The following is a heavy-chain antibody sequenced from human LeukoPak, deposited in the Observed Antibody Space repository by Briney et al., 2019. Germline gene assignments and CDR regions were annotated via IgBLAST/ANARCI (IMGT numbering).Heavy chain of an antibody. CDR2: FYYSGST. J-gene: IGHJ6*03. Sequence: PSETLSLTCTVSDFSISSHHWSWIRQTPGKGLEWIGYFYYSGSTNYNPSLKSRVTISGDTSKNQFSLQLSSVTAADTAAYFCARGKSSWSYYYYMDVWGKGTTVTVSS. CDR3: ARGKSSWSYYYYMDV. CDR1: DFSISSHH. D-gene: IGHD6-13*01. V-gene: IGHV4-59*11.